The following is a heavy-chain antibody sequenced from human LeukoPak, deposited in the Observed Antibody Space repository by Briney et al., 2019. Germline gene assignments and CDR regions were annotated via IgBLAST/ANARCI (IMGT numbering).Heavy chain of an antibody. J-gene: IGHJ3*02. V-gene: IGHV4-38-2*02. CDR2: IYHSGST. CDR1: GYSISSGYY. CDR3: ARGRSSRWLQRISAFDI. Sequence: PSETLSLTCTVSGYSISSGYYWGWIQQPPGKGLEWIGSIYHSGSTYYNPSLKSRVTISVDTSKNQFSLKLSSVTAADTAVYYCARGRSSRWLQRISAFDIWGQGTMVTVSS. D-gene: IGHD5-24*01.